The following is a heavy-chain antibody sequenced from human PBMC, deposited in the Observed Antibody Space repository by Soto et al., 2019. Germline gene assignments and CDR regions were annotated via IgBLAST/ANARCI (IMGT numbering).Heavy chain of an antibody. V-gene: IGHV3-23*01. Sequence: EVQLLESGGGLVQPGGSLRLSCAASGFTFSSYAMSWVRQAPGKGLEWVSVISGSGGSTYYADSVKGRFTISRDNSKNTLYLQMNSLRAEDTAVYYCERRTSGWYLEYWGQGTRVTVSS. D-gene: IGHD6-19*01. J-gene: IGHJ4*02. CDR2: ISGSGGST. CDR3: ERRTSGWYLEY. CDR1: GFTFSSYA.